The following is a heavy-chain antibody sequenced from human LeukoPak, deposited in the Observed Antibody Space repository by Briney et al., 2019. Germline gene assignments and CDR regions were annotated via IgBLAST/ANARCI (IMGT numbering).Heavy chain of an antibody. V-gene: IGHV3-30*18. D-gene: IGHD6-19*01. Sequence: GRSLRLSCAASGFTFGSYGMHWVRQAPGKGLEWVAVISYDGSNKYYADSVKGRFTISRDNSKNTLYLQMNSLRADATAVYYCAKDLSRQWSYWGQGTLVTVSS. CDR1: GFTFGSYG. J-gene: IGHJ4*02. CDR3: AKDLSRQWSY. CDR2: ISYDGSNK.